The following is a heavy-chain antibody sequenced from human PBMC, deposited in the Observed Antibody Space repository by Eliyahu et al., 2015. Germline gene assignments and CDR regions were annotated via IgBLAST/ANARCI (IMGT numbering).Heavy chain of an antibody. V-gene: IGHV3-72*01. J-gene: IGHJ4*02. CDR1: GFTFSDHY. D-gene: IGHD3-9*01. Sequence: EVQLVESGGGLVQPGGSLRLSCXGXGFTFSDHYMDWVRQAPGKGLEWVGRSRNKANSYSTEYAASVKGRFTISRDDSGNSLYLQMHSLKTEDTAVYYCTLRYFDSLLVNVFDYWGQGTLVTVSS. CDR3: TLRYFDSLLVNVFDY. CDR2: SRNKANSYST.